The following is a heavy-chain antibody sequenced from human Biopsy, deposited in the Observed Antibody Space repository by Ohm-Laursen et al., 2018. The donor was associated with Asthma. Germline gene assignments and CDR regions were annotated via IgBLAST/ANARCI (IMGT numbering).Heavy chain of an antibody. J-gene: IGHJ4*02. Sequence: SLRLSCAASGFAVSRDYMFWVRQAPGKGLEWVSVIYSGGTSHTADSVRGRFTISRDFSKNTLHLQMHSLRVEDTAVCYCARGDSSGWSHYYFDYWGQGTLVTVSS. CDR1: GFAVSRDY. V-gene: IGHV3-53*01. CDR3: ARGDSSGWSHYYFDY. D-gene: IGHD6-19*01. CDR2: IYSGGTS.